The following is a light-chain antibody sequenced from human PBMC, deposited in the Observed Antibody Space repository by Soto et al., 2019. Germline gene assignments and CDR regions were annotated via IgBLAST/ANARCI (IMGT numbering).Light chain of an antibody. V-gene: IGKV1-39*01. CDR3: QQSSRTPIT. Sequence: DIQMTQSPSSLSASVGDRVTISCRTSQRINSYLNWYQQKPGEAPTLLIYGASSLQSGVPSRFSGSGSGTDFTLAINSLQPEDFATYYCQQSSRTPITFGQGTLLEIK. CDR2: GAS. CDR1: QRINSY. J-gene: IGKJ5*01.